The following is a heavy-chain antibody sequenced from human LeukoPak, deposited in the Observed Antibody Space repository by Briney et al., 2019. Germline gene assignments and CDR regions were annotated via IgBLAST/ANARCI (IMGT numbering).Heavy chain of an antibody. J-gene: IGHJ4*02. D-gene: IGHD4-17*01. CDR1: DDSISSSAYY. Sequence: SETLSLTCTVSDDSISSSAYYWGWIRQPPGKGLEWIGSIYYSGSTYYNPSLESRVTISIDTSKNQFSLKLSSVTAADTAVYYCAREYGDYTPFDYWGQGTLVTVSS. CDR2: IYYSGST. CDR3: AREYGDYTPFDY. V-gene: IGHV4-39*02.